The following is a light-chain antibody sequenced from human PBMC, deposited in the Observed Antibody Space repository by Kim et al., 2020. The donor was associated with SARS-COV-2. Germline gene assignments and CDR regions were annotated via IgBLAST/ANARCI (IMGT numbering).Light chain of an antibody. CDR2: RNN. V-gene: IGLV10-54*01. J-gene: IGLJ3*02. Sequence: QAGLTQPPSVSKGLGQTATLTCTGNSKNVGNQGAAWLQQHQGHPPKLLSYRNNNRPSGISERLSASRSGNTASLTITGLQPEDEADYYCSVWDSSLSAWVFGEGTQLTVL. CDR3: SVWDSSLSAWV. CDR1: SKNVGNQG.